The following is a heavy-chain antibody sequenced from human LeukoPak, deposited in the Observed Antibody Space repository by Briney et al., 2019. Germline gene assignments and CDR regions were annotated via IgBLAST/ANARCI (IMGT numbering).Heavy chain of an antibody. J-gene: IGHJ3*02. V-gene: IGHV3-53*01. CDR2: IYSGGST. CDR3: ARALYYLDAFDI. Sequence: PGGSLRLSCAASGFTFSSNYMSWVRQAPGKGLEWVSVIYSGGSTYYADSVKGRFTISRDNSKNTLYLQMNSLRAEDTAVYYCARALYYLDAFDIWGQGTMVTVSS. CDR1: GFTFSSNY. D-gene: IGHD3-10*01.